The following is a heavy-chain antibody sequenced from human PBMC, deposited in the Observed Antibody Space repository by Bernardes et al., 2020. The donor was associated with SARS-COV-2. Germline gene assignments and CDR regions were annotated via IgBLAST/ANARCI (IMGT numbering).Heavy chain of an antibody. J-gene: IGHJ4*02. Sequence: GGSLRLSCAASGFTFSSYAMSWVRQAPGKGLEWVSAISGSGGSTYYADSVKGRFTISRDNSKNTLYLQMNSLRAEDTAVYYCAKADDYVMSRGLIGFDYWGQGTLVTVSS. CDR2: ISGSGGST. D-gene: IGHD3-16*01. CDR3: AKADDYVMSRGLIGFDY. CDR1: GFTFSSYA. V-gene: IGHV3-23*01.